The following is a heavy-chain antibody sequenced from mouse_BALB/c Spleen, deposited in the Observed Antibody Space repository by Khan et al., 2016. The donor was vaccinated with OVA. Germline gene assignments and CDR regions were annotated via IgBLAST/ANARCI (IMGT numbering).Heavy chain of an antibody. CDR2: INPSNGRT. J-gene: IGHJ2*01. CDR1: GYTLTSYW. CDR3: ARLLINFDY. Sequence: QVRLQQSGAELVNPGASVNLSCKASGYTLTSYWMHWVKQRPGQGLEWIGEINPSNGRTNYNEKFKSKAKLTVDKSSSTAYMQLRSPTSEDSAVYYCARLLINFDYWGQGTTLTVSS. V-gene: IGHV1S81*02. D-gene: IGHD2-1*01.